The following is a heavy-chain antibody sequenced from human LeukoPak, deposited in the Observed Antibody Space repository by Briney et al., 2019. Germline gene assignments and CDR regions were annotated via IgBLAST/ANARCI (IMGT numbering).Heavy chain of an antibody. Sequence: SETLSLTCAVSGYSISSGYYWGWIRQPPGKGLEGMGSIYHSGSTYYKQSLKRRVTISIDKSKNQLSLKMNSVTAADTAVYYCARASQWAWNYDMLTGYRGDWFDPWGQGTLVTVSS. V-gene: IGHV4-38-2*01. CDR2: IYHSGST. D-gene: IGHD3-9*01. CDR1: GYSISSGYY. J-gene: IGHJ5*02. CDR3: ARASQWAWNYDMLTGYRGDWFDP.